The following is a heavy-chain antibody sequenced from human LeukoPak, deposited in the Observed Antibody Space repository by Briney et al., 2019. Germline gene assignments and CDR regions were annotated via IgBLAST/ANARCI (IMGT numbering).Heavy chain of an antibody. J-gene: IGHJ4*02. Sequence: SGGSLRLSCAASGFTFSDYYMSWIRQAPGKGLEWVSYISSSGSTIYYADSVKGRFTISRDNAKNSLYLQMNSLRAEDTAVYYCARLEYCTNGVCPPEYWGQGTLVTVSS. CDR3: ARLEYCTNGVCPPEY. V-gene: IGHV3-11*04. CDR1: GFTFSDYY. D-gene: IGHD2-8*01. CDR2: ISSSGSTI.